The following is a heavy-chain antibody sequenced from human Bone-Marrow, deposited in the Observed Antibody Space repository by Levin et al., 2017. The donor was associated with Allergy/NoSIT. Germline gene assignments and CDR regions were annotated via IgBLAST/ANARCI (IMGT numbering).Heavy chain of an antibody. CDR1: GGSINNNTYY. CDR3: ARVVTGASGTYFES. Sequence: KASETLSLTCSVSGGSINNNTYYWGWLRQPPGKGLEWIGSTYYRGTPYYHSSLKSRVTTSVDATKHQFSLRLSSVTAADTAVYYCARVVTGASGTYFESWGQGTLVTVSS. J-gene: IGHJ4*02. V-gene: IGHV4-39*07. D-gene: IGHD2-21*02. CDR2: TYYRGTP.